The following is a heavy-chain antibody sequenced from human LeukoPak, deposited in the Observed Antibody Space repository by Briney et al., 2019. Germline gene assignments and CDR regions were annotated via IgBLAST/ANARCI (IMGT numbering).Heavy chain of an antibody. V-gene: IGHV3-7*01. CDR2: IKQDGSEK. Sequence: PGGSLRLSCTTSGFTFADYTMHWFRQAPGKGLEWVANIKQDGSEKYYVDSVKGRFTISRDKAKKLLYLQMNSLRAEDTAVYYCARERGSGYYYFDYWGQGTLVTVSS. J-gene: IGHJ4*02. CDR3: ARERGSGYYYFDY. CDR1: GFTFADYT. D-gene: IGHD5-12*01.